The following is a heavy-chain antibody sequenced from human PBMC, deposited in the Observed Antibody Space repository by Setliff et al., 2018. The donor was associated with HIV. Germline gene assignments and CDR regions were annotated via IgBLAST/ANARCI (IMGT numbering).Heavy chain of an antibody. Sequence: PSETLSLTCTVSGDSITNSMHYWGWIRQPPGKGLEWIGSIYHSGNTYYMPSLQSRVTISVDMSKNQFSLNLNSVTAADTAVYYCARGQGCGGGCHYAFEMWGQGTMVTVSS. J-gene: IGHJ3*02. CDR3: ARGQGCGGGCHYAFEM. CDR2: IYHSGNT. D-gene: IGHD2-21*02. V-gene: IGHV4-39*01. CDR1: GDSITNSMHY.